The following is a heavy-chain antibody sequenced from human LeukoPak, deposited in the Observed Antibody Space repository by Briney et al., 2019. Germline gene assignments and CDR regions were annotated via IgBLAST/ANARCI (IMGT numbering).Heavy chain of an antibody. V-gene: IGHV3-7*04. CDR1: VFTFSRYW. D-gene: IGHD1-26*01. CDR2: IKQDGSEK. J-gene: IGHJ3*02. CDR3: ARDGYSGSYYDI. Sequence: GGSLRLSCAASVFTFSRYWMSWVRQAPGKGLEWVTNIKQDGSEKYYVDSVKGRFTISRDNAKNSLYLQMNSLRAEDTAVYYCARDGYSGSYYDIWGQGTMVTVSS.